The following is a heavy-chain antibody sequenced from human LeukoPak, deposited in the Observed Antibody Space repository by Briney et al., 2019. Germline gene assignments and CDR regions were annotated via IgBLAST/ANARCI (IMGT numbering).Heavy chain of an antibody. CDR3: ARDRCSGGSCYYDYYYGMDV. CDR1: GFTFSDYY. CDR2: ISSSGSTI. J-gene: IGHJ6*02. D-gene: IGHD2-15*01. Sequence: GGSLRLSCAASGFTFSDYYMSWIRQAPGKGLEWVSYISSSGSTIYYADSVKGRFTISRDNAKNSLYLQMNSLRAEDTAVYYCARDRCSGGSCYYDYYYGMDVWGQGTTVTVSS. V-gene: IGHV3-11*04.